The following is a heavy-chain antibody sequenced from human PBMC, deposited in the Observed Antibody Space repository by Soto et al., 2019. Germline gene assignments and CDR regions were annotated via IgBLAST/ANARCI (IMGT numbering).Heavy chain of an antibody. CDR2: ISYDGSNK. D-gene: IGHD6-13*01. J-gene: IGHJ5*02. CDR1: GFTFSSYG. V-gene: IGHV3-30*18. Sequence: PGGSLRLSCAAAGFTFSSYGMHWVRQAPGKGLEWVAVISYDGSNKYYADSVKGRFTISRDNSKNTLYLQMNSLRAEDTAVYYWAKDPPAQQQPSNWFDPWGQGTLVTVSS. CDR3: AKDPPAQQQPSNWFDP.